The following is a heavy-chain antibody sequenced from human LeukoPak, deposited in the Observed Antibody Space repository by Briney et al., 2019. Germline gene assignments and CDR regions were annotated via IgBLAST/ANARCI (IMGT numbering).Heavy chain of an antibody. V-gene: IGHV3-23*01. CDR2: IGGSGART. Sequence: GGSLRLSCAASGFTFNSYVMSWVRQAPGKGLEWVTAIGGSGARTYYADSVRGRFTISRDNSKNTVYLQLNSLRGEDTAVYYCAKDLVSGDWYWRGFDSWGQGTLVTVSS. J-gene: IGHJ4*02. CDR1: GFTFNSYV. CDR3: AKDLVSGDWYWRGFDS. D-gene: IGHD6-19*01.